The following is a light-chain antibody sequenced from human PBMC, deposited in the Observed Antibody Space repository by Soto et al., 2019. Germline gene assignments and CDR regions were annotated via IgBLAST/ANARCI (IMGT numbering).Light chain of an antibody. V-gene: IGKV3-20*01. CDR3: QQYMSSVT. J-gene: IGKJ1*01. CDR1: QSVDSTF. Sequence: EVVLMQSPGSLSLSPGQRATLSCRASQSVDSTFFAWYQKKPGQAPRLLIYGASKRATGIPDRFSGRGSGTDFTLIISRLEPEDFAVYYCQQYMSSVTFGQGTKVEIK. CDR2: GAS.